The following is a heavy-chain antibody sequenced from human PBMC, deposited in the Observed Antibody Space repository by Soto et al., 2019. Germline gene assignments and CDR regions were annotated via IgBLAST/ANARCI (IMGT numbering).Heavy chain of an antibody. CDR2: IWYDGSNK. D-gene: IGHD3-22*01. V-gene: IGHV3-33*01. Sequence: QVQLVESGGGVVQPGRSLRLSCAASGFTFSSYGMHWVRQAPGKGLEWVAVIWYDGSNKYYAYSVKGRFTISRDNSKNTLYLQMNSLRADDTAVYYSAREYRSDYYDSSGYYFTNLDYWGQVTLVTVSS. CDR1: GFTFSSYG. J-gene: IGHJ4*02. CDR3: AREYRSDYYDSSGYYFTNLDY.